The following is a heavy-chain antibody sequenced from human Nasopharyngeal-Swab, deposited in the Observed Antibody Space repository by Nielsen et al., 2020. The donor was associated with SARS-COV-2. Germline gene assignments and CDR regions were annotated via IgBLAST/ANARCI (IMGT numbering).Heavy chain of an antibody. CDR3: VKDNLLRAFDL. Sequence: SLKISCAASGCTFDDYAIHWVRQAPGRGLEWVSGISWDSGNIGYADSVKGRFTISRDNAKNSLYLQMNSLRAEDTALYYCVKDNLLRAFDLWGQVTMVTVSS. D-gene: IGHD2-15*01. V-gene: IGHV3-9*01. CDR2: ISWDSGNI. J-gene: IGHJ3*01. CDR1: GCTFDDYA.